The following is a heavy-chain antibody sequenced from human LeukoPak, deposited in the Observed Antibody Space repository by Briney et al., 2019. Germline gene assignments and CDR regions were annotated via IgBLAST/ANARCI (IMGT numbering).Heavy chain of an antibody. CDR2: IYYRGNT. CDR1: GGSISSSSYY. V-gene: IGHV4-39*01. Sequence: SETLSLTCGVSGGSISSSSYYWGWIRQPPGKGLGWIGSIYYRGNTPYNPSLKSRVTMSLDTSKNQFSLNLNSVTAADTAVYFCVSQITRGSYWPAFDFWGQGTLVTVSS. J-gene: IGHJ4*02. D-gene: IGHD1-26*01. CDR3: VSQITRGSYWPAFDF.